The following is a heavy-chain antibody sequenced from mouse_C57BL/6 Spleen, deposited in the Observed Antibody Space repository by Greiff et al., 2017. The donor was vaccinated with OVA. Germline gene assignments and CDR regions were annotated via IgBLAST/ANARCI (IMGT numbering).Heavy chain of an antibody. D-gene: IGHD1-1*01. J-gene: IGHJ4*01. CDR2: IYPGDGDT. Sequence: QVQLQQSGAELVKPGASVKISCKASGYAFSSYWMNWVKQRPGKGLEWIGQIYPGDGDTNYNGKSKGKATLTAAKSSSTDYMQLSSLTAEDAEVYASARKYLITGDAMDYWGQGTSVTVSS. CDR1: GYAFSSYW. CDR3: ARKYLITGDAMDY. V-gene: IGHV1-80*01.